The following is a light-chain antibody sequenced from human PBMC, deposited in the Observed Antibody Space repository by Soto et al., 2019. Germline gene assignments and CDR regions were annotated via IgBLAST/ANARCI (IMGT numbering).Light chain of an antibody. CDR3: SSYTASSTLL. J-gene: IGLJ1*01. V-gene: IGLV2-14*03. CDR2: EVS. CDR1: SSDVGGYNY. Sequence: SVLTQPASVSGSPGQSITISCTGTSSDVGGYNYVSWSQQHPGKAPKLLISEVSNRPSGVSNRFSGSKSGNTASLTISGLQADDEADYYCSSYTASSTLLFGTGTKLTVL.